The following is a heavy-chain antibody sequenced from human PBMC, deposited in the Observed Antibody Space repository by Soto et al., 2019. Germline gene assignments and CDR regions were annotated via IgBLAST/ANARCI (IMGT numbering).Heavy chain of an antibody. CDR1: GYTFTGYY. CDR2: INPNSGDT. CDR3: ARHGLIYYGSGSFYYYYGMDF. D-gene: IGHD3-10*01. Sequence: ASVKVSCKASGYTFTGYYMHWVRQAPGQGLEWMGWINPNSGDTNYAQKFQGRVTMTRDTSISTAYMELRSLRSNDTAVYYCARHGLIYYGSGSFYYYYGMDFWGQGTTVTVSS. J-gene: IGHJ6*02. V-gene: IGHV1-2*02.